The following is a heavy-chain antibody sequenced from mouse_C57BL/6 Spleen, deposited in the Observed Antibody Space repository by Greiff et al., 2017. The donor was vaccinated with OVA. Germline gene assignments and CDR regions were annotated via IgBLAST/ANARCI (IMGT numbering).Heavy chain of an antibody. CDR3: ARSGSTMVTHFDY. Sequence: QVQLQQPGAELVKPGASVKLSCKASGYTFTSYWMHWVKQRPGQGLEWIGMIHPNSGSTNYHEKFKSNATLTVDKSSSTAYMQLSSLTSEDSAVYYCARSGSTMVTHFDYWGQGTTLTVSS. D-gene: IGHD2-2*01. CDR1: GYTFTSYW. CDR2: IHPNSGST. J-gene: IGHJ2*01. V-gene: IGHV1-64*01.